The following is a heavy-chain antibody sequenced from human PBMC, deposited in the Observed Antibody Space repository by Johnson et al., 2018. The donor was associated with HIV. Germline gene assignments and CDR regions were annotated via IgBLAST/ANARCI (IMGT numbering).Heavy chain of an antibody. J-gene: IGHJ3*02. V-gene: IGHV3-52*01. CDR3: ARVSGLGAFDI. CDR2: IKCDGSEK. D-gene: IGHD2-15*01. Sequence: VQLVESGGGLVKPGGSLRLSCAASGFTFSDYYMSWIRQAPEKGLEWVADIKCDGSEKYYVDSVKGRLTISRDNAKNSLYLQMNSLRAEDTAVYYCARVSGLGAFDIWGQGTMVTVSS. CDR1: GFTFSDYY.